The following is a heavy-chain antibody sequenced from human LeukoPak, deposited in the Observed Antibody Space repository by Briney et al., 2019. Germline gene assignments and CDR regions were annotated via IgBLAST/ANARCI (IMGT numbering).Heavy chain of an antibody. CDR3: AADIVVVPAAEYYYYYYGMDV. J-gene: IGHJ6*02. D-gene: IGHD2-2*01. V-gene: IGHV1-2*02. CDR2: INPNSGGT. CDR1: GYTFTGYY. Sequence: ASVKVSCKASGYTFTGYYMHWVRQAPGQGLEWMGWINPNSGGTNYAQKFQGRVTMTRDTSISTAYMELSRLRSDDTAVYYCAADIVVVPAAEYYYYYYGMDVWGRGTTVTVSS.